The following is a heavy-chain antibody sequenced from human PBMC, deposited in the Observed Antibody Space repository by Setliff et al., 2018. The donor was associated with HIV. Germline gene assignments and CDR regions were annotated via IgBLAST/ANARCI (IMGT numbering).Heavy chain of an antibody. D-gene: IGHD2-2*01. V-gene: IGHV1-46*01. CDR3: ARAGGGATDQAFDI. Sequence: ASVKVSCKAFGYTFTSYFLHWVRQAPGQGLEWLGIIDPNGGATNNAQKLQGRLTVTTDTSTGTLYMELSNLGSDDSAVYYCARAGGGATDQAFDIWGPGTMFTVSS. CDR1: GYTFTSYF. J-gene: IGHJ3*02. CDR2: IDPNGGAT.